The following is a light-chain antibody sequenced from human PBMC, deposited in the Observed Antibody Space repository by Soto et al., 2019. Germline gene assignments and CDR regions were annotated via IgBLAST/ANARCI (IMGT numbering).Light chain of an antibody. CDR3: QQYNTYPLT. V-gene: IGKV1-5*03. Sequence: DIQMTQSPSTLSASVGDRVTITCRASQSISTWLAWYQQKPGKAPKLLIYKASNLEGGVPSRFSGSGSGTEFTITISSLQPDDFATYYCQQYNTYPLTFGGVTMVEIK. CDR2: KAS. CDR1: QSISTW. J-gene: IGKJ4*01.